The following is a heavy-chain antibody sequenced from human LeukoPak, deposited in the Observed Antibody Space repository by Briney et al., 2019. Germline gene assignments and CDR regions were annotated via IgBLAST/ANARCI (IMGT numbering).Heavy chain of an antibody. J-gene: IGHJ5*02. CDR3: ARGITMVRGVIITAWFDP. Sequence: GASVKVSCKASGYTFTVYFMHWVRQAPGQGLEWMGWINPNSGGTNYAQKFQGRVTMTRDTSISTAYMELSRLRSDDTAVYYCARGITMVRGVIITAWFDPWGQGTLVTVSS. CDR2: INPNSGGT. V-gene: IGHV1-2*02. D-gene: IGHD3-10*01. CDR1: GYTFTVYF.